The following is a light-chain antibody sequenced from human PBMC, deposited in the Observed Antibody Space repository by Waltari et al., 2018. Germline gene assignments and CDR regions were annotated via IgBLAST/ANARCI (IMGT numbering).Light chain of an antibody. CDR1: SSNIGSNY. Sequence: QSVLTQPPSTSGTPGQGGTISCSGGSSNIGSNYVYWYLQVPRTAPKLLMFKNDQRPAGVPDRISGSKSGTSASLAINGLRSDDEGDYYCAAWDDSLNGWEFGGGTKVTVL. CDR2: KND. V-gene: IGLV1-47*01. CDR3: AAWDDSLNGWE. J-gene: IGLJ2*01.